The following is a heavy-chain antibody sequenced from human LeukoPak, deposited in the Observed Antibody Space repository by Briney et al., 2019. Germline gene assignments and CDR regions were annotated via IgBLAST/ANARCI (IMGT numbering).Heavy chain of an antibody. CDR3: ARERGGRLLWFGELWTNYYMDV. J-gene: IGHJ6*03. CDR2: ISSTTSYR. Sequence: PGGSLRLSYAASGFTFSSYNMNWVRQAPGKGLEWVSSISSTTSYRYYTDSVKGRFTISRDNAKNSLYLQMSSLRAEDTAVYYCARERGGRLLWFGELWTNYYMDVWGKGTTVTVSS. D-gene: IGHD3-10*01. V-gene: IGHV3-21*01. CDR1: GFTFSSYN.